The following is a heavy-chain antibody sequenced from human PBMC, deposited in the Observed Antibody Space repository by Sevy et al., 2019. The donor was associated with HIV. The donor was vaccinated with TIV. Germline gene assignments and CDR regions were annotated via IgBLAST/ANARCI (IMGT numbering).Heavy chain of an antibody. V-gene: IGHV4-31*03. CDR3: ANFNRDEYTNWFAP. CDR1: GGYISSGDYY. Sequence: SETLSLTCTVSGGYISSGDYYWSWIRQHPGKGLEWIGYIYHSGSSYYSPSLKSRVTISLDTSKNQFSLKLTSVTAADTAVYYCANFNRDEYTNWFAPWGQGTLVTASS. D-gene: IGHD2-2*02. CDR2: IYHSGSS. J-gene: IGHJ5*02.